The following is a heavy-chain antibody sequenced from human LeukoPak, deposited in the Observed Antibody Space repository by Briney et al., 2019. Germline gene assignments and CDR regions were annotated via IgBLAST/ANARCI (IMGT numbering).Heavy chain of an antibody. CDR3: AKSRSGYSPQYYFDC. Sequence: GGSLRLSCAASGFTFSSYAMSWVRQAPGKGLEWVSAISVSGGNTYYAHSVKGRFTISRDNSKNTLYLQMNSLRAKDTAVYYCAKSRSGYSPQYYFDCWGVGTLVTVSS. J-gene: IGHJ4*02. CDR1: GFTFSSYA. CDR2: ISVSGGNT. D-gene: IGHD3-3*01. V-gene: IGHV3-23*01.